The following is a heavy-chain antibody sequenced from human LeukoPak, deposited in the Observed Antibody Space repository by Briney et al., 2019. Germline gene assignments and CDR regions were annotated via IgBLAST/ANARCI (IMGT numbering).Heavy chain of an antibody. Sequence: PGGSLRLSCAASGFTFSSYAMHWVRQAPGKGLEWVAVISYDGSNKYYADCVKGRFTISRDNSKNTLYLQMNSLRAEDTAVYYCARGFTGRIAAAYYYGMDVWGQGTTVTVSS. J-gene: IGHJ6*02. CDR3: ARGFTGRIAAAYYYGMDV. V-gene: IGHV3-30-3*01. D-gene: IGHD6-13*01. CDR1: GFTFSSYA. CDR2: ISYDGSNK.